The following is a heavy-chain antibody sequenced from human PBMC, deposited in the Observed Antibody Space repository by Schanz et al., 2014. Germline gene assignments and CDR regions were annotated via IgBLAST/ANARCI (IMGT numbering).Heavy chain of an antibody. CDR1: GFTFNSYA. J-gene: IGHJ6*02. CDR3: AKAMGYCSGGTCYDYYYYGLDV. V-gene: IGHV3-23*01. D-gene: IGHD2-15*01. CDR2: LSGSGGST. Sequence: EVQLLESGGGLVQPGGSLRLSCAASGFTFNSYAMSWVRQAPGKGLEWVSALSGSGGSTYYADSVKGRFTISRDNSENTLYLQMNSLSADDTAVFYCAKAMGYCSGGTCYDYYYYGLDVWGQGTTVTVSS.